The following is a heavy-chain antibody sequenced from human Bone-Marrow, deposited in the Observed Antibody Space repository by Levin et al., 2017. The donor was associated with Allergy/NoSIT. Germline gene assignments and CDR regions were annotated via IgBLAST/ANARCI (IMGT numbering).Heavy chain of an antibody. CDR2: IKSDTDGGTA. CDR1: GFNFANAW. Sequence: AGGSLRLSCTASGFNFANAWMNWVRQAPGQGLEWVGRIKSDTDGGTADYAAPVKGRFTISRDDSRNTLFLQMNSLKNEDTAVYYCGGETLISVPWLSRGSYYYGIDVWGRGTTVAVS. J-gene: IGHJ6*02. V-gene: IGHV3-15*01. D-gene: IGHD3-16*02. CDR3: GGETLISVPWLSRGSYYYGIDV.